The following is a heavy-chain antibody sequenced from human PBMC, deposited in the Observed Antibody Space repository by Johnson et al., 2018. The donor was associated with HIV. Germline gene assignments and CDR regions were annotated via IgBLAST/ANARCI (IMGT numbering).Heavy chain of an antibody. V-gene: IGHV3-30*19. CDR3: AKDGGARGSSWYEGVFDI. Sequence: QVQLVESGGGVVQPGGSLRLSCAASGITFSSYGMHWVGQAPGKGLEWVAVISFDGSNKYYADSVKGRFTISRDNSKNTLYLQINSLRAEDTAVYYCAKDGGARGSSWYEGVFDIWGQGTMVTVSS. J-gene: IGHJ3*02. CDR2: ISFDGSNK. CDR1: GITFSSYG. D-gene: IGHD6-13*01.